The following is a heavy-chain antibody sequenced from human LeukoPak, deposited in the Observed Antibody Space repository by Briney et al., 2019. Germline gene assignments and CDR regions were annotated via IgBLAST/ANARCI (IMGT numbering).Heavy chain of an antibody. CDR2: IIPILGIA. Sequence: ASVKVSCKASGGTFSSYAISWVRQAPGQGLEWMGRIIPILGIANYAQKFQGRVTITADKSTSTAYMELSSLRSEDTAVYYCARVEQGVSLRGYCSGGSCCPGLVFSWFDPWGQGTLVTVSS. D-gene: IGHD2-15*01. CDR3: ARVEQGVSLRGYCSGGSCCPGLVFSWFDP. CDR1: GGTFSSYA. J-gene: IGHJ5*02. V-gene: IGHV1-69*04.